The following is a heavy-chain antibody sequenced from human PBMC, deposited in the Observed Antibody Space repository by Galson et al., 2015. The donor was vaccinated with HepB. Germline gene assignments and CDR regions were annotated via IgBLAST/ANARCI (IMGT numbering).Heavy chain of an antibody. J-gene: IGHJ4*02. V-gene: IGHV1-3*04. CDR1: GYTFTSYN. CDR2: INTGNGHT. CDR3: ARESLSSAWYTLDS. Sequence: SVKVSCKASGYTFTSYNMHWVRQAPGQSLEWMGWINTGNGHTKYSQKFQGRVTITRDTSASTAYMELSSLTVEDTAVYYCARESLSSAWYTLDSWGRGTLVTVS. D-gene: IGHD6-19*01.